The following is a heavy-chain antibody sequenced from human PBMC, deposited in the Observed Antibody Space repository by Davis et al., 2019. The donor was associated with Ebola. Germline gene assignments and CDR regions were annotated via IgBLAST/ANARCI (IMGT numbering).Heavy chain of an antibody. Sequence: PAGSLRLSCAVSGFIVTTEYMNWVRQAPGKGLEWVSSLYGTGSRYYADFAEGRFTISRDNAKKSLFLQMDSLIFDDTAVYYCAKDRASSGWNTTPHFDSWGQGTLVTVSS. CDR2: LYGTGSR. J-gene: IGHJ4*02. V-gene: IGHV3-53*05. CDR3: AKDRASSGWNTTPHFDS. D-gene: IGHD6-19*01. CDR1: GFIVTTEY.